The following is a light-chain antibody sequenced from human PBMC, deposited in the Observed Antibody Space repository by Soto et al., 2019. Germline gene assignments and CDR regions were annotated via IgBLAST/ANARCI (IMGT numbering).Light chain of an antibody. CDR3: QQSYNSPVT. CDR1: QSIGNH. J-gene: IGKJ5*01. CDR2: SAS. V-gene: IGKV1-39*01. Sequence: DIQMTQSPSSGSASLAYRLTTTCLASQSIGNHLNWYQQKPGKAPKFLIYSASSLQSGVPSRFSGSRSGTDFTLTVDSLQPEDFATYYCQQSYNSPVTFGQGTRLEIK.